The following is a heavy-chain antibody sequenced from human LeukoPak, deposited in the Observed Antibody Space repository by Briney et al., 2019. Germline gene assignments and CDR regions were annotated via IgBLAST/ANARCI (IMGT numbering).Heavy chain of an antibody. CDR1: GFTFVDSY. D-gene: IGHD2-2*01. CDR3: ARSLTEHCSSTSCYPSDY. J-gene: IGHJ4*02. Sequence: GGSLRLSCAASGFTFVDSYISWIRQAPGEGVEWVLFISSSGSTIYYAVYVKGRFTLYRDNAKNSLYLQMTCLRAEDAAVYYCARSLTEHCSSTSCYPSDYWGQGTLVTVSS. CDR2: ISSSGSTI. V-gene: IGHV3-11*04.